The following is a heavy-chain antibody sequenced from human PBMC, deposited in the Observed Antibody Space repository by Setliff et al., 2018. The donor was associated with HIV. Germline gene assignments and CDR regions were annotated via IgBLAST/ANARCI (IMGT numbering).Heavy chain of an antibody. CDR2: IYYGRRA. CDR1: GGSITSYS. Sequence: PSEILSLTCSVSGGSITSYSWNWIRHVPGKEVEWIGNIYYGRRANHKPSLKSRVTISADWHRNQFSLELRSVTAADTAVYYCARDFTYDNRGSLTRFAMDVWGQGITVTVSS. V-gene: IGHV4-59*01. CDR3: ARDFTYDNRGSLTRFAMDV. J-gene: IGHJ6*02. D-gene: IGHD3-22*01.